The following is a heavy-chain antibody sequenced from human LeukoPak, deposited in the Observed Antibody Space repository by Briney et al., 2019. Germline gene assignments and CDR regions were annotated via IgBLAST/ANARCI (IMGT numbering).Heavy chain of an antibody. CDR1: GGTFSSYA. J-gene: IGHJ5*02. CDR2: IIPIFGTA. D-gene: IGHD5-12*01. V-gene: IGHV1-69*13. CDR3: ARVRDEATIRSSFDP. Sequence: GASVKVSCKASGGTFSSYAISWVRQAPGQGLEWMGGIIPIFGTANYAQKFQGRVTITADESTSTAYMELSSLRSEDTAVYYCARVRDEATIRSSFDPWGQGTLVTVSS.